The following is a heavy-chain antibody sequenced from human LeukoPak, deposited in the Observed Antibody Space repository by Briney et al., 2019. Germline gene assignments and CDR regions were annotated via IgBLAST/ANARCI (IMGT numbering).Heavy chain of an antibody. V-gene: IGHV3-74*01. Sequence: GGSLRLSCAASGFTFSSFWMHWVRQAPGKGLVWVSRIKSDGSSTIYADSVKGRFTISRDNAKNTVDLQMNSLSAEDTAVYYCATGGAQYYEYWGQGTVVTVSS. J-gene: IGHJ4*02. CDR1: GFTFSSFW. CDR3: ATGGAQYYEY. CDR2: IKSDGSST. D-gene: IGHD3-16*01.